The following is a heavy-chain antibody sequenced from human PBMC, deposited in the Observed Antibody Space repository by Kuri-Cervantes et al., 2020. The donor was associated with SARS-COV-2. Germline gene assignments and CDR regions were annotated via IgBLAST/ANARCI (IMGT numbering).Heavy chain of an antibody. Sequence: GGSLRLSCATSGFTFGNYAMHWVRQAPGKGLEWVAIISYDGSTLYQNSVKGRFTISRDNSRNTVYLQMNSLSREDSAVYHCEREVAHSTSSEVDYWGHGTLVTVSS. D-gene: IGHD2-2*01. CDR3: EREVAHSTSSEVDY. J-gene: IGHJ4*01. V-gene: IGHV3-30*04. CDR2: ISYDGSTL. CDR1: GFTFGNYA.